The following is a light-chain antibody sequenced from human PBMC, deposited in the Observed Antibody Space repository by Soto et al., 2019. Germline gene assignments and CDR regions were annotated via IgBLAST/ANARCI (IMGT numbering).Light chain of an antibody. V-gene: IGLV2-23*02. J-gene: IGLJ2*01. CDR2: EVN. CDR3: CSCASTTTWDMV. CDR1: TSDFGSHNF. Sequence: QSALTQPASVSGSPGQSITISCTGTTSDFGSHNFVSWYQHHPGNAPKLVIYEVNKRSSGISDRFSGSKSGHTASLSISGLQAEDEADYYCCSCASTTTWDMVFGGGTKLTVL.